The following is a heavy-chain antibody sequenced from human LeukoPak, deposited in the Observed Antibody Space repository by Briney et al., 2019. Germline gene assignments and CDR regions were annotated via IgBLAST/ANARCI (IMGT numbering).Heavy chain of an antibody. Sequence: GGSLRLSCAASGFTFSSYEMNWVRQAPGKGLEWVSYISSSGGTIYYADSVKGRFTISRDNAKNSLYLQMNGLRAEDTAVYYCARAPLLWFGEYSYYYGMDVWGKGTTVTVSS. CDR1: GFTFSSYE. J-gene: IGHJ6*04. CDR3: ARAPLLWFGEYSYYYGMDV. CDR2: ISSSGGTI. V-gene: IGHV3-48*03. D-gene: IGHD3-10*01.